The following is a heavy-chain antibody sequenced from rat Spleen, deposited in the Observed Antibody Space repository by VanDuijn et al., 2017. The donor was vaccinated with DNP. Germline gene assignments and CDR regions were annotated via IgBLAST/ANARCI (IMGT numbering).Heavy chain of an antibody. CDR3: AKEALRAPFDY. V-gene: IGHV5S10*01. J-gene: IGHJ2*01. CDR2: IVYDGTRT. D-gene: IGHD3-1*01. CDR1: GFTFNDSN. Sequence: EVQLVESGGGLVQPGRSLKLSCAASGFTFNDSNMAWVRQTPKKDLEWVATIVYDGTRTYYRDSVRGRFTISRDNAKNTLYLQMESLRSEDTATYYCAKEALRAPFDYWGQGVMVTVSS.